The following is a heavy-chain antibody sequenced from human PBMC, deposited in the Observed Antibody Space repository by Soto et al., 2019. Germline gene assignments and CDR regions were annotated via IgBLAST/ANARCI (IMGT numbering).Heavy chain of an antibody. J-gene: IGHJ4*02. CDR3: ATVPDCSGGSCYSLYFDY. CDR2: FDPEDGET. Sequence: ASVKVSCKVSGYTLTELSMHWVRQAPGKGLEWMGGFDPEDGETIYAQKFQGRVTMTEDTSTDTAYMELSSLRPEDTAVYYCATVPDCSGGSCYSLYFDYWGQGTLVTVSS. CDR1: GYTLTELS. D-gene: IGHD2-15*01. V-gene: IGHV1-24*01.